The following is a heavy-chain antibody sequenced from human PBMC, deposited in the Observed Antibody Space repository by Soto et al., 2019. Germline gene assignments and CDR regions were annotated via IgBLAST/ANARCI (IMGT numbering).Heavy chain of an antibody. CDR3: ARALNYDFWSGYPYYFDY. CDR2: IYYSGST. CDR1: GGSMSNYY. V-gene: IGHV4-59*08. D-gene: IGHD3-3*01. Sequence: SETLSLTCTVSGGSMSNYYWTWIRQPPGKGLEWIGYIYYSGSTNYNPSLKSRVTISVDTSKSQSSLKLSSVTAADTAVYYCARALNYDFWSGYPYYFDYWGQGTLVTVSS. J-gene: IGHJ4*02.